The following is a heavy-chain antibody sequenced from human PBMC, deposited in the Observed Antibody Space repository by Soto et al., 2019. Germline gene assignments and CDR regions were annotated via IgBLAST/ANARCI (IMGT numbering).Heavy chain of an antibody. V-gene: IGHV2-5*02. Sequence: QITLKESGPTLVKPTQTLTLTCTFSGFSLSTSGVGVGWIRQPPGKALEWLALIYWDDDKRYSPSLRSRLTINQDTSKYPVVLTMTNMDPVDTATYYCIQSRCGGDCIQSYASHYYYGMDVWGQGTTVTVSS. CDR2: IYWDDDK. CDR1: GFSLSTSGVG. J-gene: IGHJ6*02. D-gene: IGHD2-21*02. CDR3: IQSRCGGDCIQSYASHYYYGMDV.